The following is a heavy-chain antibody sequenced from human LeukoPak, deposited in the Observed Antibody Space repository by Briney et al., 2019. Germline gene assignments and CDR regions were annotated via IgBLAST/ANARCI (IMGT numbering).Heavy chain of an antibody. Sequence: PGGSLRLSCAASGFTVSNSYMNWVRQAPGKGLEWVSLIYNDGSAYYADSVKGRFTVSRDNAKNTLYLQMNSLRAEDTAVYYCARGSSGWADYWGQGTLVTVSS. J-gene: IGHJ4*02. CDR3: ARGSSGWADY. V-gene: IGHV3-53*01. CDR2: IYNDGSA. D-gene: IGHD6-25*01. CDR1: GFTVSNSY.